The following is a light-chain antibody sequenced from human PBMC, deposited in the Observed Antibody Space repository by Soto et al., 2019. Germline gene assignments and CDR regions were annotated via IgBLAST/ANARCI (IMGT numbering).Light chain of an antibody. CDR1: QSVSSN. CDR3: QQYNNWPPWT. Sequence: EIVMTQSPATLSVSPGERATLSCRASQSVSSNLAWYQQKPGQAPTLLIYGASTSATGIPARFSGSGSGTKFTLPISSLQSDDFVVYYCQQYNNWPPWTFGQGTKVEIK. CDR2: GAS. J-gene: IGKJ1*01. V-gene: IGKV3-15*01.